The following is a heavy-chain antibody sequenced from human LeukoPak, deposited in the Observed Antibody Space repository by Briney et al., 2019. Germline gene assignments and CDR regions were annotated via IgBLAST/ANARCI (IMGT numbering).Heavy chain of an antibody. Sequence: ASVKVSCKASGGTFSSYAISWVRQAPGQGLEWMGRIIPILGIASYAQKFQGRVTITADKSTSTAYMELSSLRSEDTAVYYCARERGAIVGAPSFDYWGQGTLVTVSS. J-gene: IGHJ4*02. CDR1: GGTFSSYA. CDR2: IIPILGIA. V-gene: IGHV1-69*04. CDR3: ARERGAIVGAPSFDY. D-gene: IGHD1-26*01.